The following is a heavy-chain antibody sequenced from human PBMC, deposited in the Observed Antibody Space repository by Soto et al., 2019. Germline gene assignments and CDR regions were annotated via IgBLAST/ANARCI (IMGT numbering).Heavy chain of an antibody. D-gene: IGHD1-1*01. J-gene: IGHJ5*02. V-gene: IGHV5-51*01. CDR2: IYPGDSDA. Sequence: GESLKISCKGSGYTFSGYWIGWVRQMSGKGLEWMGIIYPGDSDARYSPSFQGQVTISADESITTAYLQWDSLKASDTAIYYCVVQQKLPWVNAWGQGTLGTSPQ. CDR1: GYTFSGYW. CDR3: VVQQKLPWVNA.